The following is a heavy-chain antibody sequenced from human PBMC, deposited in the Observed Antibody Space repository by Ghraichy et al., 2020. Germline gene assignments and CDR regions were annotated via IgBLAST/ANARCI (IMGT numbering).Heavy chain of an antibody. Sequence: GGSLRLSCAASGFTFDDYGMSWVRQAPGKGLEWVSGINWNGGSTGYADSVKGRFTISRDNAKNSLYLQMNSLRAEDTALYYCARATGYYYDSSGYYIDYWGQGTLVTVSS. V-gene: IGHV3-20*04. CDR1: GFTFDDYG. J-gene: IGHJ4*02. D-gene: IGHD3-22*01. CDR2: INWNGGST. CDR3: ARATGYYYDSSGYYIDY.